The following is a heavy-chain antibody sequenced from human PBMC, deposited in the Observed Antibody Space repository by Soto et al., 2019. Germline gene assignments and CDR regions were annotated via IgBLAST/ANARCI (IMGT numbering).Heavy chain of an antibody. CDR1: GFIFSNYA. D-gene: IGHD6-6*01. Sequence: EVQLLESGGHLVQPGGSLRLSCAASGFIFSNYAMSWVRQAPGKGLEWVSFISGSGSTTYYADSVKGRFTISRGNSKNMVYVQMNSLRAEDAAVYYCVREASSTGLHLDHWGRGTLVTVS. CDR3: VREASSTGLHLDH. J-gene: IGHJ4*02. CDR2: ISGSGSTT. V-gene: IGHV3-23*01.